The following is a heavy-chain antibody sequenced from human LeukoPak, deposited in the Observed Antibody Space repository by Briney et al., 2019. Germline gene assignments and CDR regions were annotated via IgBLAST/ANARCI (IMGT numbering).Heavy chain of an antibody. V-gene: IGHV3-64*01. J-gene: IGHJ4*02. CDR2: IKNNGGGT. D-gene: IGHD3-10*01. CDR1: GFTFSTYA. CDR3: ARVQSTVRGIQGPFDL. Sequence: WGSLRLSCAASGFTFSTYAMHWVRQAPGKGLEYVSAIKNNGGGTYYASSVQGRFTVSRDNSRSTLYLQMDSLRPDDMDIYYCARVQSTVRGIQGPFDLWGQGTLVTVS.